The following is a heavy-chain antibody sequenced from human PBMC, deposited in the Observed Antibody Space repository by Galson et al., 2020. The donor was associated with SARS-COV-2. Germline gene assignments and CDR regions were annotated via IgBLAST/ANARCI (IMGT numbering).Heavy chain of an antibody. J-gene: IGHJ3*02. Sequence: GGSLRLSCAASGFTFSSYSMNWVRQAPGKGLEWVSSISSSSSYIYYADSVKGRFTISRDNAKNSLYLQMNSLRAEDTAVYYCARTRQSDYDFWSGYYPDAFDIWGQGTMVTVSS. CDR1: GFTFSSYS. V-gene: IGHV3-21*01. CDR3: ARTRQSDYDFWSGYYPDAFDI. D-gene: IGHD3-3*01. CDR2: ISSSSSYI.